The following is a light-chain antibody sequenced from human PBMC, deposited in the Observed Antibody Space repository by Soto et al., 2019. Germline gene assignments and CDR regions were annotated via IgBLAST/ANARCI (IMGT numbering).Light chain of an antibody. CDR1: QSVSSSY. J-gene: IGKJ1*01. CDR2: GAS. CDR3: QQYGSSPVT. V-gene: IGKV3-20*01. Sequence: EIVLTQSPGTLSLSPGERATLSCRASQSVSSSYLAWYQQKPGQAPSLLTYGASSRATGIPDRFSGSGAGTDFTLTISRLEPEDFAVYYCQQYGSSPVTFGQGTKVDIK.